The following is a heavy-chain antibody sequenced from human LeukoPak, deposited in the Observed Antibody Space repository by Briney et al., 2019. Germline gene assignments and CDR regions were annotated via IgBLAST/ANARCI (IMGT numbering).Heavy chain of an antibody. Sequence: GASVKVSCKASGYTFTSYGISWVRQAPGQGLECMGWISAYNGNTNYAQKLQGRVTMTTDTSTSTAYMELRSLRSDDTAVYYCARDQGYYYDSSGYYYVVYRWFDPWGQGTLVTVSS. CDR2: ISAYNGNT. CDR3: ARDQGYYYDSSGYYYVVYRWFDP. D-gene: IGHD3-22*01. J-gene: IGHJ5*02. V-gene: IGHV1-18*01. CDR1: GYTFTSYG.